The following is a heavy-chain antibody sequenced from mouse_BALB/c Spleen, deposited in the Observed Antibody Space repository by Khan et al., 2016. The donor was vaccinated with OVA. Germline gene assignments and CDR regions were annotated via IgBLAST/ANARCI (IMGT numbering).Heavy chain of an antibody. CDR3: ARTARIKY. D-gene: IGHD1-2*01. CDR2: ISYSGST. V-gene: IGHV3-2*02. CDR1: GYSITSGYG. Sequence: EVQLVESGPGLVKPSQSLSLTCTVTGYSITSGYGWNWIRQFPGNKLEWMGYISYSGSTNYNPSLNSRIYITRATSKNQFFLQLNSVTTADTATNYYARTARIKYWGQGTTLTVSS. J-gene: IGHJ2*01.